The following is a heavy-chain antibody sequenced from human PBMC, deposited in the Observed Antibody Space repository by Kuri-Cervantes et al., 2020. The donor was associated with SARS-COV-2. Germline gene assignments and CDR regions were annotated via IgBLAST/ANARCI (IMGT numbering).Heavy chain of an antibody. J-gene: IGHJ6*02. CDR3: ARDSVAPHPYYYYGMDV. Sequence: LRLSCAISGDSVSSNSAAWNWIRQSPSRGLEWLGRTYYRSKWYNDYAVSVKSRITINPDTSKNQFSLQLNSVTPEDTAVYYCARDSVAPHPYYYYGMDVWGQGTTVTVSS. CDR1: GDSVSSNSAA. V-gene: IGHV6-1*01. CDR2: TYYRSKWYN. D-gene: IGHD2-15*01.